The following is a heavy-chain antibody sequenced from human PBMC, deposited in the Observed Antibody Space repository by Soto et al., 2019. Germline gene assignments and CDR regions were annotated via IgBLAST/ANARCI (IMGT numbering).Heavy chain of an antibody. CDR2: MNNGGST. CDR3: ARDGRSSYSSGWYYFDY. Sequence: ASVKVSCKASQYTFSNYYLHWVRQAPGQRPEWMGWMNNGGSTSYAQKFQGRVTMTRDTSTSTVYMELSSLRSEDTAVYYCARDGRSSYSSGWYYFDYWGQGTLVTV. V-gene: IGHV1-46*01. CDR1: QYTFSNYY. J-gene: IGHJ4*02. D-gene: IGHD6-19*01.